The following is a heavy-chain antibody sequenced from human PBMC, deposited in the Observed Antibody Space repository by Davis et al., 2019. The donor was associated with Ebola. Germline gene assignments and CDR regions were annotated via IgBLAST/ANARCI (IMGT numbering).Heavy chain of an antibody. Sequence: ASVKVPCKASGYTFTAYDIHWVRQAPGQGLEWMGWINPNSGDTNYAQKFQGRVTMTRDTSISTVYMELSSLRSDATAVYFCARGGYDSNSYTVSYFDYWGQGSLVTVSS. V-gene: IGHV1-2*02. CDR1: GYTFTAYD. J-gene: IGHJ4*02. CDR2: INPNSGDT. CDR3: ARGGYDSNSYTVSYFDY. D-gene: IGHD3-22*01.